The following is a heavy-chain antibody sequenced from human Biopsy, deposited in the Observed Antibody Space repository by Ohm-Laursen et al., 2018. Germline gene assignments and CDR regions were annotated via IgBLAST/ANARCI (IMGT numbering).Heavy chain of an antibody. CDR2: IYYSGST. CDR3: ARATNSTGWPYYYFYGMDV. J-gene: IGHJ6*02. D-gene: IGHD2/OR15-2a*01. V-gene: IGHV4-59*01. Sequence: GTLSLTCTVSGGSISSDYWSRIRQTPGKGLEWIGYIYYSGSTNYNPSLKSRVTISVDTSKNQFSLRLNSVTAADTAVYYCARATNSTGWPYYYFYGMDVWGQGTTVTVSS. CDR1: GGSISSDY.